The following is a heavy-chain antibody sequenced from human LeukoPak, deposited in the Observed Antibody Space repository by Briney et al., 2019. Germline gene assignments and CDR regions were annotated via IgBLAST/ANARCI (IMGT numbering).Heavy chain of an antibody. D-gene: IGHD1-7*01. Sequence: ASVKVSCKASGYIFTGFYIHWVRQAPGQGLEWMGWINPNSDDTHYAQKFQGRVTMTRDTSISTAYMDLSRLRSDDTAVYYCARGRITATLHFDYWGQGTLVTVSS. CDR1: GYIFTGFY. J-gene: IGHJ4*02. CDR2: INPNSDDT. CDR3: ARGRITATLHFDY. V-gene: IGHV1-2*02.